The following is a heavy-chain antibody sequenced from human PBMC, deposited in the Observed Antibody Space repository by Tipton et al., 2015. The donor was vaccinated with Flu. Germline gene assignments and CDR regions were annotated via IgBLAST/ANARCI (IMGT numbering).Heavy chain of an antibody. Sequence: TLSLTCTVSGGSISSYYWSWIRQPAGKGLEWIGRIYTSGSTNYSPSLKSQVTMSVDTSKNQFSLKLSSVTAADTAVYYCARDLPHRYSGSYSWPLLWGQGTLVTVSS. D-gene: IGHD1-26*01. CDR2: IYTSGST. CDR3: ARDLPHRYSGSYSWPLL. CDR1: GGSISSYY. V-gene: IGHV4-4*07. J-gene: IGHJ4*02.